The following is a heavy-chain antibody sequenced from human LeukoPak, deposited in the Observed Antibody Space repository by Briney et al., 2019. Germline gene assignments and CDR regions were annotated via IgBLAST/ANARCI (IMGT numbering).Heavy chain of an antibody. J-gene: IGHJ4*02. Sequence: ASVKVSCKASGYTFTGYYMHWVRQAPGQGLEWMGWINPNSGGTNYAQKFQGRVTMTRDTSISTAYMEPSRLRSDDTAVYYCARGRLGGYYYDSSGNFDYWGQGTLVTVSS. D-gene: IGHD3-22*01. V-gene: IGHV1-2*02. CDR1: GYTFTGYY. CDR3: ARGRLGGYYYDSSGNFDY. CDR2: INPNSGGT.